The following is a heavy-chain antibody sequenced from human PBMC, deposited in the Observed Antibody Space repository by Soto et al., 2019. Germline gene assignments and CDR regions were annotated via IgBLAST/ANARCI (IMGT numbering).Heavy chain of an antibody. CDR3: ARLRMTTVSPFGAFDI. Sequence: GSLRLSCAASGFTFSSYSMNWVRQAPGKGLEWVSSISSSSSYIYYADSVKGRFTISRDNAKNSLYLQMNSLRAEDTAVYYCARLRMTTVSPFGAFDIWGQGTMVTVSS. V-gene: IGHV3-21*01. D-gene: IGHD4-4*01. CDR2: ISSSSSYI. J-gene: IGHJ3*02. CDR1: GFTFSSYS.